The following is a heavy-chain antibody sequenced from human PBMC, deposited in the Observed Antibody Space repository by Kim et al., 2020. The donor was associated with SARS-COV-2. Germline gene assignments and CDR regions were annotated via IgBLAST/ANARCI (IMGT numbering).Heavy chain of an antibody. CDR3: ARTRGGSSWYGYHYYYGMDV. CDR1: GYSFTSYW. CDR2: IYPGDSDT. D-gene: IGHD6-13*01. V-gene: IGHV5-51*01. Sequence: GESLKISCKGSGYSFTSYWIGWVCQMPGKGLEWMGIIYPGDSDTRYSPSFQGQVTISADKSISTAYLQWSSLKASDTAMYYCARTRGGSSWYGYHYYYGMDVWGQGTTVTVSS. J-gene: IGHJ6*02.